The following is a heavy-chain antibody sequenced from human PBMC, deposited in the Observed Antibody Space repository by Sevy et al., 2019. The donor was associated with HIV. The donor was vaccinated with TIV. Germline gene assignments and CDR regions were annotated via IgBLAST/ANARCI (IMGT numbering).Heavy chain of an antibody. J-gene: IGHJ5*01. D-gene: IGHD3-9*01. CDR3: ARGPLVTPVDWLDS. CDR2: IFPGNSDT. V-gene: IGHV5-51*01. CDR1: GYTFSSFW. Sequence: GESLKISCKGSGYTFSSFWIGWARQMPGKGLEWMGIIFPGNSDTRYSPSFQGQVTISVDKATSTAYLQWSSLKASDTAVYYRARGPLVTPVDWLDSWGQGTLVTVSS.